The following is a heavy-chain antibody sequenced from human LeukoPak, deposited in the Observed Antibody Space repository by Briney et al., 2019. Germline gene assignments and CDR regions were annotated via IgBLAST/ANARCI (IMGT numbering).Heavy chain of an antibody. CDR1: GYTFTGYY. CDR3: AGALIRDAFDI. CDR2: INSNSANT. V-gene: IGHV1-2*06. Sequence: ASVKVSCKASGYTFTGYYIHWVRQAPGQGLEWMGRINSNSANTNYAQKFQGRVTMTRDTSISTAYMELSRLRSDDTAVYYCAGALIRDAFDIWGQGTMVTVSS. J-gene: IGHJ3*02.